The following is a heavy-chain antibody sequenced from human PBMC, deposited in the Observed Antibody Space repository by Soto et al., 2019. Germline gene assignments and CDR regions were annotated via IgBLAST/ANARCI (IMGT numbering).Heavy chain of an antibody. J-gene: IGHJ6*03. CDR2: IYYSGST. D-gene: IGHD4-17*01. CDR1: GGSISSYY. Sequence: PSETLSLTCTVSGGSISSYYWSWIRQPPGKGLEWIGYIYYSGSTNYNPSLKSRVTISVDTSKNQFSLKLSSVTAADTAVYYCARAPGTVTTFNYYYYMDVWGKGTTVTV. CDR3: ARAPGTVTTFNYYYYMDV. V-gene: IGHV4-59*01.